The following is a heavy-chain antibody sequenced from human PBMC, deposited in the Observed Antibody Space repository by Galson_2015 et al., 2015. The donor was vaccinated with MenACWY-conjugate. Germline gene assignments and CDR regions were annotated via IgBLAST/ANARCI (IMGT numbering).Heavy chain of an antibody. CDR2: ISGDSLYI. CDR1: GFTFSTYS. CDR3: ARSPIKTYLDY. D-gene: IGHD5/OR15-5a*01. V-gene: IGHV3-21*03. Sequence: SLRLSCAASGFTFSTYSMHWVRQTPGKGLEWVSSISGDSLYIYYADSMRGRFTISRDNAKNSLYPQMNSLRAEDTAVYYCARSPIKTYLDYWGQGILVTVSS. J-gene: IGHJ4*02.